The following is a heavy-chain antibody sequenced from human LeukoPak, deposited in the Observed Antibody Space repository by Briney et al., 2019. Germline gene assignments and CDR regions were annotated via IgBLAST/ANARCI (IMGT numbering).Heavy chain of an antibody. J-gene: IGHJ3*02. CDR3: ARWRPIDAFDI. D-gene: IGHD3-3*01. V-gene: IGHV3-53*04. Sequence: GGSLRLSCAASGFTVSRNYMNWVRQAPGKGLEWVSLLSSTGNTSYADYVKGRFPISRHNPKNTLYLQLNSLRPEDTAMYYCARWRPIDAFDIWGQGTMVIVSS. CDR2: LSSTGNT. CDR1: GFTVSRNY.